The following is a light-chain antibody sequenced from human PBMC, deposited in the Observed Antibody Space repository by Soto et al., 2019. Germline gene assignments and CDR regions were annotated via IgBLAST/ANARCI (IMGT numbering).Light chain of an antibody. J-gene: IGKJ1*01. V-gene: IGKV3-15*01. Sequence: EIVMTQSPATLSVSPGERATLSCRASQSVSSNLAWYKQKPGQAPRLLIYVASTRATGIPASFSGSGSGTEFTLTISSLQSEDFAVYYCQQYNNWPPWTFGQGTKVEIK. CDR3: QQYNNWPPWT. CDR1: QSVSSN. CDR2: VAS.